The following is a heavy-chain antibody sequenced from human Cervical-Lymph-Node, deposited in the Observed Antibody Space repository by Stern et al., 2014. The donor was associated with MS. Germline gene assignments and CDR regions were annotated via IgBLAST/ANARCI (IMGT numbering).Heavy chain of an antibody. CDR3: ARGYSSGWYAGSDY. CDR1: GFSFSDYY. CDR2: ISGSTSYT. V-gene: IGHV3-11*06. Sequence: VQLEESGGGLVKPGGSLRLSCAASGFSFSDYYMSWIRQAPGKGLEWVTYISGSTSYTKYADSVKGRFTISRDNTKNSLYLQMNSLIAEDTAVYYCARGYSSGWYAGSDYWGQGSLVTVSS. D-gene: IGHD6-19*01. J-gene: IGHJ4*02.